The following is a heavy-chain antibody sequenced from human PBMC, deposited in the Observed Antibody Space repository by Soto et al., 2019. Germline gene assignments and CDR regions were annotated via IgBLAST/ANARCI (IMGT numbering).Heavy chain of an antibody. D-gene: IGHD6-19*01. CDR3: ARDRLIAVAGLLHY. CDR1: GYPFTSYG. J-gene: IGHJ4*02. V-gene: IGHV1-18*01. CDR2: IRAYNGKT. Sequence: QVQLVQSGAEVKKPGASVQVSCKTSGYPFTSYGINWVRQAPGQGPEWMGWIRAYNGKTSYTQKFQGRVTMTTDASTSTAYMELRSLRSDDTAVYYCARDRLIAVAGLLHYWGQGTLVTVSS.